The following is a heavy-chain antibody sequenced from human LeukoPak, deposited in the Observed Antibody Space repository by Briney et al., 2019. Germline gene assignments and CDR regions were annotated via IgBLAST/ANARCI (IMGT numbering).Heavy chain of an antibody. CDR3: ARIVATIDY. CDR1: GGSFSGYY. V-gene: IGHV4-34*01. D-gene: IGHD5-12*01. J-gene: IGHJ4*02. CDR2: INHSGST. Sequence: SETLSLTCAVYGGSFSGYYWSWIRQPPGKGLEWIGEINHSGSTYYNPSLKSRVTISVDTSKNQFSLKLSSVTAADTAVYYCARIVATIDYWGQGTLVTVSS.